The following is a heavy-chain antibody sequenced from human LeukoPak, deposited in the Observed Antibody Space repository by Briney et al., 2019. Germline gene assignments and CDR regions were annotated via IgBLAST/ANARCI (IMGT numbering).Heavy chain of an antibody. D-gene: IGHD5-18*01. CDR3: ASRIQLWLFDP. CDR1: GYTFTGYY. CDR2: INPNSGGT. Sequence: GASVKVSCKASGYTFTGYYMHWVRQTPGQGLEWMGWINPNSGGTNYAQKFQGRVTITADKSTSTAYMELSSLRSEDTAVYYCASRIQLWLFDPWGQGTLVTVSS. V-gene: IGHV1-2*02. J-gene: IGHJ5*02.